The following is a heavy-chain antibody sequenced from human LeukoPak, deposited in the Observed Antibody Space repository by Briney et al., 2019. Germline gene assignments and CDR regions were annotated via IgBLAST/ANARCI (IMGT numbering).Heavy chain of an antibody. CDR3: AREAEEAFDI. CDR2: ISDSDNSM. CDR1: GFTLRSYS. V-gene: IGHV3-21*01. J-gene: IGHJ3*02. Sequence: GGSLRLSCAASGFTLRSYSMNWVRQAPGKGLEWVSSISDSDNSMYYANSVKGRFTISRDNTKNSLYLQMNSLRAEDTAVYYCAREAEEAFDIWGQGTMVTVSS. D-gene: IGHD1-14*01.